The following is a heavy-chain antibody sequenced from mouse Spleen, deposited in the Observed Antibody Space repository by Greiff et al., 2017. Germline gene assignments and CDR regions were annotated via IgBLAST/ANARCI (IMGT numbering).Heavy chain of an antibody. D-gene: IGHD4-1*01. Sequence: VQLQQSGPELVKPGASVKISCKASGYAFSSSWMNWVKQRPGKGLEWIGRIYPGDGDTNYNGKFKGKATLTADKSSSTAYMQLSSLTSEDSAVYFCAREGWDRYAMDYWGQGTSVTVSS. CDR1: GYAFSSSW. J-gene: IGHJ4*01. V-gene: IGHV1-82*01. CDR2: IYPGDGDT. CDR3: AREGWDRYAMDY.